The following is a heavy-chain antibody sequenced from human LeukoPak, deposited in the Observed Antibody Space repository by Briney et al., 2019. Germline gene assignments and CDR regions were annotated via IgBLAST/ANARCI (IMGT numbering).Heavy chain of an antibody. D-gene: IGHD3-3*01. CDR3: AKDLLRFLEWLSLGDY. V-gene: IGHV3-23*01. CDR2: ISGSGGST. Sequence: GGSLRLSCAASGLTFSSHAMSWVRQAPGKGLEWVSAISGSGGSTYYADSVKGRFTITRDNSKNTLYQQMNSLRAEDTAVYYCAKDLLRFLEWLSLGDYWGQGTLVTVSS. J-gene: IGHJ4*02. CDR1: GLTFSSHA.